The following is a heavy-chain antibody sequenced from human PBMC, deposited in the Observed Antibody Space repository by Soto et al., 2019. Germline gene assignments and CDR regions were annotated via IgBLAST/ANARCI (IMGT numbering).Heavy chain of an antibody. CDR2: IYYSGST. V-gene: IGHV4-31*03. CDR1: GGSISSGGYY. D-gene: IGHD2-2*01. Sequence: LSLTCTVSGGSISSGGYYWSWIRQHPGKGLEWIGYIYYSGSTYYNPSLKSRVTISVDTSKNQFSLKLSSVTAADTAVYYCAREGGGVVPAAMFDYWGQGTLVTVSS. J-gene: IGHJ4*02. CDR3: AREGGGVVPAAMFDY.